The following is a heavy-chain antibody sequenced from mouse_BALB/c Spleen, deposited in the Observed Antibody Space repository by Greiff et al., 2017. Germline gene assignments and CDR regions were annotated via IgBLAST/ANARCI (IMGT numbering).Heavy chain of an antibody. CDR2: INPSTGYT. Sequence: VQLQQSGAELAKPGPSVTMSCKASGYTFTSYWMHWVKQRPGQGLEWIGYINPSTGYTEYNQKIKDKAKLTADKYSSTAYMQLSSQTTEDSAVYDCERTRGYYFDYWGQGTTVTGSA. J-gene: IGHJ2*01. CDR3: ERTRGYYFDY. V-gene: IGHV1-7*01. D-gene: IGHD3-3*01. CDR1: GYTFTSYW.